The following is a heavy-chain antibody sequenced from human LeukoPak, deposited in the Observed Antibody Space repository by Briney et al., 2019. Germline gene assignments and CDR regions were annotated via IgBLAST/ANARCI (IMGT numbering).Heavy chain of an antibody. V-gene: IGHV1-69*02. D-gene: IGHD2-2*02. CDR1: GGTFSSYT. CDR2: IIPILGIA. CDR3: ARGYCSSTSCYSYYYYYMDV. Sequence: GASVKVSCKASGGTFSSYTISWVRQAPGQGLEWMGRIIPILGIANYAQKFQGSVTITADKSTSTAYMELSSLRSEDTAVYYCARGYCSSTSCYSYYYYYMDVWGKGTTVTVSS. J-gene: IGHJ6*03.